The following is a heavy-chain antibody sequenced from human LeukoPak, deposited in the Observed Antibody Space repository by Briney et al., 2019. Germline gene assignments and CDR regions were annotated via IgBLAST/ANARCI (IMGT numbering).Heavy chain of an antibody. CDR2: IYYSGKT. Sequence: PSETLSLTCTVSGDSISGYYWSWIRQPPGKGLEWIGYIYYSGKTNYNPPLKSRVTISVDTSKNQLSLKLTSVTAADTAVYHCARHGTGGNGVDYWGQGTLVTVSS. V-gene: IGHV4-59*08. CDR1: GDSISGYY. D-gene: IGHD4-23*01. CDR3: ARHGTGGNGVDY. J-gene: IGHJ4*02.